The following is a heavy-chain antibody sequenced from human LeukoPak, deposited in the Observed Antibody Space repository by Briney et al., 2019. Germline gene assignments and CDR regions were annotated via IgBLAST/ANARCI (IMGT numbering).Heavy chain of an antibody. CDR3: ARDKSGNSGWYSYFDY. V-gene: IGHV1-2*02. CDR2: INPHIGGT. Sequence: ASVKVSCKTSGYTFTGYFMHWVRQAPGQGLEWMGWINPHIGGTNYAQKFQGRDTTTKDTSISTAYMEQSRLRSDDTAVYYCARDKSGNSGWYSYFDYWGQGTLVTVSS. J-gene: IGHJ4*02. CDR1: GYTFTGYF. D-gene: IGHD6-19*01.